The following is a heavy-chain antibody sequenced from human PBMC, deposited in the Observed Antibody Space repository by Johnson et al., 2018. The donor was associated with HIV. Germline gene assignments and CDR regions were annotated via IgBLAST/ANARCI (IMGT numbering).Heavy chain of an antibody. CDR2: ISWNSGSTI. CDR1: GFTFDDYG. V-gene: IGHV3-9*01. Sequence: VQLVESGGGLVQPGRSLRLSCAASGFTFDDYGMHWVRQAPGKGLEWVSGISWNSGSTIYYADSVKGRFTISRDNAKNSLYLQMNSLRAEDTAVYYCAREIIAAADDIWGQGTMVTVSS. J-gene: IGHJ3*02. CDR3: AREIIAAADDI. D-gene: IGHD6-13*01.